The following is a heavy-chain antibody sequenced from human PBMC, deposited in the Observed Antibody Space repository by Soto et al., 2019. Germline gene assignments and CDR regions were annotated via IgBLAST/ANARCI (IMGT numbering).Heavy chain of an antibody. CDR2: IYWDDDK. V-gene: IGHV2-5*02. J-gene: IGHJ5*02. CDR3: AHRRGYSSSWYGDYNWFDP. Sequence: SGPTLVNPTHTLTLTCTFSGFSLSTSGVGVGWIRQPPGKALEWLALIYWDDDKRYSPSLKSRLTITKDTSKNQVVLTMTNMDPVDTATYYCAHRRGYSSSWYGDYNWFDPWGQGTLVTVSS. D-gene: IGHD6-13*01. CDR1: GFSLSTSGVG.